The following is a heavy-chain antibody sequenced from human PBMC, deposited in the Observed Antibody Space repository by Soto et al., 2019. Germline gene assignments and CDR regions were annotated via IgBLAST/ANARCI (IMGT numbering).Heavy chain of an antibody. J-gene: IGHJ6*03. D-gene: IGHD2-2*01. V-gene: IGHV1-24*01. CDR3: ATGLHIVVVPAAMRGDYYYYMDV. Sequence: ASVKVSCKVSGYTLTELSMHWVRQAPGKGLEWMGGFDPEDGETIYAQKFQGRVTMTEDTSTDPAYMELSSLRSEDTAVYYCATGLHIVVVPAAMRGDYYYYMDVWGKGTTVTVSS. CDR1: GYTLTELS. CDR2: FDPEDGET.